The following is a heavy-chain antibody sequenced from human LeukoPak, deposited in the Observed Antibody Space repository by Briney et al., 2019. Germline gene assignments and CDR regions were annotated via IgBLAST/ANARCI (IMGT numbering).Heavy chain of an antibody. CDR1: GYTFTSYG. J-gene: IGHJ4*02. V-gene: IGHV1-18*01. D-gene: IGHD6-19*01. CDR2: ISTYNGNT. Sequence: ASVNVSCQASGYTFTSYGIGWVRQAPGQGLEWMGWISTYNGNTNYAQKLQDRVTMTTDTSTSTAYMELRSLRSDDTAVYYCARDLKMGYSSGRYSWGTGSSNDYWGQGTLVTVSS. CDR3: ARDLKMGYSSGRYSWGTGSSNDY.